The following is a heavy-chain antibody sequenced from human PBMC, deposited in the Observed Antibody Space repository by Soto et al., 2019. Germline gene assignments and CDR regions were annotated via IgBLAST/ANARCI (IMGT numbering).Heavy chain of an antibody. CDR2: IKSKTDGGTT. V-gene: IGHV3-15*07. D-gene: IGHD1-1*01. J-gene: IGHJ6*02. Sequence: GGSLRLSCAASGFTFSNAWMNWVRQAPGKGLEWVGRIKSKTDGGTTDYAAPVKGRFTISRDDSKNTLYLQMNSLKTEDTAVYYCTTLTWNYYYYGMDVWGQRTTVTVSS. CDR1: GFTFSNAW. CDR3: TTLTWNYYYYGMDV.